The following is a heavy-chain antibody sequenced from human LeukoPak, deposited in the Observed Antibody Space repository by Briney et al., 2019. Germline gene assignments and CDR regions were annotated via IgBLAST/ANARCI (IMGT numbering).Heavy chain of an antibody. D-gene: IGHD4-17*01. CDR1: GYTFTGYY. J-gene: IGHJ6*02. CDR3: ASGGVTTVTGGYYYYGMDV. CDR2: INPNSGGT. V-gene: IGHV1-2*02. Sequence: RASVKVSCKASGYTFTGYYMHWVRQAPGQGLEWMGWINPNSGGTNYAQKFQGRVTMTRDTSISTAYMELSRLRSDDTAVYYCASGGVTTVTGGYYYYGMDVWGQGTTVTVFS.